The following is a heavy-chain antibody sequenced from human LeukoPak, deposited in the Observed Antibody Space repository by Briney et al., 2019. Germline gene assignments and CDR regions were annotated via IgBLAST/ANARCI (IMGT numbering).Heavy chain of an antibody. CDR3: ARGSSGWYSSSH. CDR1: GFVFSDYY. V-gene: IGHV3-11*04. J-gene: IGHJ4*02. D-gene: IGHD6-13*01. Sequence: GGSLRLSCAGSGFVFSDYYMTWTRQAPGKGLEWISHISSSGSITYYADSVKGRFSVSRDNAKNSLFLQMNSLRVEDTGVYFCARGSSGWYSSSHWGQGTLVTVSS. CDR2: ISSSGSIT.